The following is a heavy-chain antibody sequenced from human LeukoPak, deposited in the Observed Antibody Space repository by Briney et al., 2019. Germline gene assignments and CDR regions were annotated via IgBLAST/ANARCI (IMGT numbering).Heavy chain of an antibody. CDR3: ARASSAYYDFWSGYPNWFDP. J-gene: IGHJ5*02. CDR2: IYYSRST. Sequence: PSETLSLTCTVSGGSISGYYWSWIRQPPGKGLEWIGYIYYSRSTNYNPSLKSRVTISVDTSKNQFSLKLSSVTAADTAVYYCARASSAYYDFWSGYPNWFDPWGQGTLVTVSS. CDR1: GGSISGYY. D-gene: IGHD3-3*01. V-gene: IGHV4-59*01.